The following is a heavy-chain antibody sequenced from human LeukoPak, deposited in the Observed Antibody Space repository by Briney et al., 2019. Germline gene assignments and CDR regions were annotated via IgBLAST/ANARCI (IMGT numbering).Heavy chain of an antibody. CDR3: ARSYYGSGRYGPQFDY. V-gene: IGHV4-61*02. J-gene: IGHJ4*02. D-gene: IGHD3-10*01. CDR2: IYTSGST. CDR1: GGSITSSSYY. Sequence: PSETLSLTCTVSGGSITSSSYYWSWIRQPAGKGLEWIGRIYTSGSTNYNPSLKSRVTISVDTSKSQFSLKLTSVTAADTAVYYCARSYYGSGRYGPQFDYWGQGTLVTVSS.